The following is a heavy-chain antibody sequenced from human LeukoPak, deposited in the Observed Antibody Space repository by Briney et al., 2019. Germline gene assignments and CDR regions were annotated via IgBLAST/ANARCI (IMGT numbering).Heavy chain of an antibody. CDR2: IKQDGSEK. D-gene: IGHD2-2*01. J-gene: IGHJ6*03. V-gene: IGHV3-7*01. CDR1: GFTFSSYW. Sequence: PGGSLRLSCAASGFTFSSYWMSWVRQAPGKGLEWVANIKQDGSEKYYVDSVKGRFTISRDNAKNSLYLQMNSLRAEDTAVYYCARGYCSSTSCYWRYYYYYMDVWGKGTTVTVSS. CDR3: ARGYCSSTSCYWRYYYYYMDV.